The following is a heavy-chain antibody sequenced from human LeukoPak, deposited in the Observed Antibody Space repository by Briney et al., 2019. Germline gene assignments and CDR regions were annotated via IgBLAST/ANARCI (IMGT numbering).Heavy chain of an antibody. V-gene: IGHV3-30-3*01. D-gene: IGHD6-13*01. CDR1: GFTFSSYA. CDR2: ISYDGSNK. J-gene: IGHJ4*02. CDR3: ARLYSSRMFDY. Sequence: GGSLRPSCAASGFTFSSYAMHWVRQAPGKGLEWVAVISYDGSNKYYADSVKGRFTISRDNSKNTLYLQMNSLRAEDTAVYYCARLYSSRMFDYWGQGTLVTVSS.